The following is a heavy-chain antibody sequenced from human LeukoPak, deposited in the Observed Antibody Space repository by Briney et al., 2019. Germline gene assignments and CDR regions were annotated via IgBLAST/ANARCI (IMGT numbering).Heavy chain of an antibody. CDR3: TRDLVAYYYGSGSHHFDY. CDR1: GGSISSSNW. J-gene: IGHJ4*02. V-gene: IGHV4-4*02. CDR2: IYHSGST. D-gene: IGHD3-10*01. Sequence: PSETLFLTCAVSGGSISSSNWWSWVRQPPGKGLEWIGEIYHSGSTNYNPSLKSRVTISVDKSKNQFSLKLSSVTAADTAVYYCTRDLVAYYYGSGSHHFDYWGQGTLVTVSS.